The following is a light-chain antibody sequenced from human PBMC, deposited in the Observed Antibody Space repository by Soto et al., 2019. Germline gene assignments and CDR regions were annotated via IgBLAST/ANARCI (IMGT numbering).Light chain of an antibody. J-gene: IGKJ3*01. CDR2: GAS. CDR3: QQYGSSPG. V-gene: IGKV3-20*01. CDR1: QSVSSSY. Sequence: IVMTQSPATLSVSPGERATPSCRASQSVSSSYLARYQQKPGQAPRLLIYGASSRATGIPDRFSGSGSGTDFTLTISRLEPEDFAVYYCQQYGSSPGFGPGTKVDIK.